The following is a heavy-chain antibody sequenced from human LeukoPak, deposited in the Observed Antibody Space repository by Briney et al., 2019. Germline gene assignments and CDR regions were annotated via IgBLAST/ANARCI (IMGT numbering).Heavy chain of an antibody. CDR1: GGSFSGYY. V-gene: IGHV4-34*01. CDR2: INHSGST. J-gene: IGHJ4*02. Sequence: SETLSLTCAVYGGSFSGYYWSWIRQPPGKGLEGIGEINHSGSTNYNPSLKSRVTISVDTSKNQFSLKLSSVTAADTAVYYCARGRGYGDYFVDYWGQGTLVTVSS. CDR3: ARGRGYGDYFVDY. D-gene: IGHD4-17*01.